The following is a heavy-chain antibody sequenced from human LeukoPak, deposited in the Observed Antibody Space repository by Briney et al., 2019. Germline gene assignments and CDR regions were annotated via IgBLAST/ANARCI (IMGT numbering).Heavy chain of an antibody. J-gene: IGHJ4*02. CDR3: TIDYDYAWGSYRLGY. V-gene: IGHV3-15*01. CDR2: FQCITDGGTT. CDR1: GFTFSEAW. Sequence: GGSLRLSCAASGFTFSEAWMSWVRQAPGKGLEWVGRFQCITDGGTTDYAAPVKGRFTISRDDSKNTLYLQLNSLETEDTAMYYCTIDYDYAWGSYRLGYWGQGTLVTVSP. D-gene: IGHD3-16*02.